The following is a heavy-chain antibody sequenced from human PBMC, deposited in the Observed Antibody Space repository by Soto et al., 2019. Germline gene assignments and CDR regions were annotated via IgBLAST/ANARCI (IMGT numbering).Heavy chain of an antibody. J-gene: IGHJ4*02. CDR1: GFTFSSSV. Sequence: GASVQVSFKASGFTFSSSVVQWVRQARGRRLEWMGWIVVGSDNTNYAQKFQERVTITRDMSTSTAYMEMSSLRSEDTAVYYCAAGGGLTGTTSDFDYWGQGTLVTVSS. D-gene: IGHD1-7*01. CDR3: AAGGGLTGTTSDFDY. CDR2: IVVGSDNT. V-gene: IGHV1-58*01.